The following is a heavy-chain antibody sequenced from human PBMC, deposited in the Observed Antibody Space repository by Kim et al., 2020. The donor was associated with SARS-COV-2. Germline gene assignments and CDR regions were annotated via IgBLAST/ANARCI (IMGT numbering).Heavy chain of an antibody. V-gene: IGHV4-59*01. CDR2: IYYSGST. CDR1: GGSISSYY. CDR3: ARGARYSYGYFAY. J-gene: IGHJ4*02. Sequence: SETLSLTCTVSGGSISSYYWSWIRQPPGKGLEWIGYIYYSGSTNYNPSLKSRVTISVDTSKNQFSLKLSSVTAADTAVYYCARGARYSYGYFAYWGQGTLVTVSS. D-gene: IGHD5-18*01.